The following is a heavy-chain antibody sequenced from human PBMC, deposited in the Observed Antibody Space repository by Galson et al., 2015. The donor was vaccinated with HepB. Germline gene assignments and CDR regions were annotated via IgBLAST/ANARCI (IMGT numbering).Heavy chain of an antibody. CDR3: ARVVRNYLYSDN. CDR2: MNPNSGNT. D-gene: IGHD1-7*01. CDR1: GYTFSSYD. J-gene: IGHJ4*02. Sequence: SVKVSCKAFGYTFSSYDVTWVRQASGQGLEWMGWMNPNSGNTGYAPEFQDRVTMTGDTSMSTAYMELSSLRSEDTAVYYCARVVRNYLYSDNWGQGTLVTVSS. V-gene: IGHV1-8*01.